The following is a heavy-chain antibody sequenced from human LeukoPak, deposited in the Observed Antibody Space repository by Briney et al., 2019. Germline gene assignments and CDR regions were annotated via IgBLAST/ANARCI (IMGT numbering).Heavy chain of an antibody. CDR3: ARDRKDFWSGYYTGFDY. CDR2: IYYSGST. V-gene: IGHV4-31*03. J-gene: IGHJ4*02. Sequence: SETLSLTCTVSGGSISSGGYYWSWIRQHPGKGLEWIGYIYYSGSTYYNPSLKGRVTISVDTSKNQFSLKLSSVTAAGTAVYYCARDRKDFWSGYYTGFDYWGQGTLVTVSS. CDR1: GGSISSGGYY. D-gene: IGHD3-3*01.